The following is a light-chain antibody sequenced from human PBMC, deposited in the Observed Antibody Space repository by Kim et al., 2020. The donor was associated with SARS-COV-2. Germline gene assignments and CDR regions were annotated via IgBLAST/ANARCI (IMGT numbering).Light chain of an antibody. CDR2: AAS. J-gene: IGKJ2*01. CDR1: QSISSY. CDR3: QQSYKIPYT. V-gene: IGKV1-39*01. Sequence: STSVGDRVTITCRASQSISSYLNWYQQKPGKAPNLLIYAASSVQSGVPSRFSGSGSGTDFTLTISSLQPEDCATYYCQQSYKIPYTFGQGTKLEI.